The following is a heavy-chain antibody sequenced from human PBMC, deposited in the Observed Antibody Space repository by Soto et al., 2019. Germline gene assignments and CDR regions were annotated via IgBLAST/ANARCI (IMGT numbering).Heavy chain of an antibody. CDR3: ASTLYGDNVAY. CDR1: GYTFTRYD. CDR2: MNPNNGNT. V-gene: IGHV1-8*01. D-gene: IGHD4-17*01. J-gene: IGHJ4*02. Sequence: QVQLVQSGAEVKNPGASVTVSCTASGYTFTRYDINWVRQATGQGLEWMGWMNPNNGNTGYAQKFPGRVTMTRNTAISTAYMELSSLISEDPAVYYCASTLYGDNVAYWGQGTLVTVSS.